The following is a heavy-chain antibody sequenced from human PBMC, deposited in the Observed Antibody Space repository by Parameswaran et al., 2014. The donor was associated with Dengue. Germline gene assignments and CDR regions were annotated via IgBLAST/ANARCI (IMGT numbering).Heavy chain of an antibody. CDR2: INHIGST. D-gene: IGHD1-26*01. V-gene: IGHV4-39*01. Sequence: WIRQPPGKGLEWIGSINHIGSTFYNPSLKSRVTISVDTSKNQFSLMVTTVTAADTAVYYCARQVGNWFDPWGQGTLVTVSS. CDR3: ARQVGNWFDP. J-gene: IGHJ5*02.